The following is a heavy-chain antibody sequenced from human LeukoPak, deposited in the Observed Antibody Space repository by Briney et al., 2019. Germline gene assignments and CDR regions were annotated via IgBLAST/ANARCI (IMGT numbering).Heavy chain of an antibody. CDR2: MNTNSGNT. J-gene: IGHJ4*02. CDR3: ARGLSSGWYSDY. CDR1: GYTFTSYD. V-gene: IGHV1-8*01. Sequence: GASVKVSCKASGYTFTSYDINWVRQATGQGLEWMGWMNTNSGNTGYEQKFQGRGTMTRNTSISTAYMELSSLRSEDTAVYYCARGLSSGWYSDYWGQGTLVTVSS. D-gene: IGHD6-19*01.